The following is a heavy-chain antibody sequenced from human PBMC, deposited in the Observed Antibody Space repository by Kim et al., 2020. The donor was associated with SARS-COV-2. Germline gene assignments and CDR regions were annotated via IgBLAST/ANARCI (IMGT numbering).Heavy chain of an antibody. V-gene: IGHV3-23*01. CDR3: AKDGVAANGIWDAFDI. D-gene: IGHD3-3*01. J-gene: IGHJ3*02. CDR2: IGGTGDDT. Sequence: GGSLRLSCAASGFTFSNYAMSWVRQAPGKGLEGVSSIGGTGDDTYYADSVKGRFTISRDNSKNTLDLQMNSLRAEDTAVYYCAKDGVAANGIWDAFDIWGQGTMVTVSS. CDR1: GFTFSNYA.